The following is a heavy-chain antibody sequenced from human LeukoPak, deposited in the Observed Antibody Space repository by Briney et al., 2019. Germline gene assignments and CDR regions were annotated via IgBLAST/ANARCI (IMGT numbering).Heavy chain of an antibody. Sequence: GGSLRLSCAASGFTFSSLTMHWFRQAPGKGLEYVSAISSNGGSTFYADSVKGRFSISRDNSKNTLYLQMSSLRAEDTAVYYCENQISGWVSWGQGTLVTVSS. CDR1: GFTFSSLT. CDR3: ENQISGWVS. D-gene: IGHD6-19*01. V-gene: IGHV3-64D*06. J-gene: IGHJ5*02. CDR2: ISSNGGST.